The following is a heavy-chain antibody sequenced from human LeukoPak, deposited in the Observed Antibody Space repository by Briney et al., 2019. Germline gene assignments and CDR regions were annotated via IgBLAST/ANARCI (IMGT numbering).Heavy chain of an antibody. CDR3: ARGAFSFHY. V-gene: IGHV3-21*01. Sequence: GGSLRLSCGASGFSFSSYGMSWVRQAPGERLEWVSSISSLSNNIYYADSVKGRFTISRDNAKNSLYLQMNSLRAEDTAVYYCARGAFSFHYWGQGTRVTVSS. J-gene: IGHJ4*02. D-gene: IGHD3-3*02. CDR2: ISSLSNNI. CDR1: GFSFSSYG.